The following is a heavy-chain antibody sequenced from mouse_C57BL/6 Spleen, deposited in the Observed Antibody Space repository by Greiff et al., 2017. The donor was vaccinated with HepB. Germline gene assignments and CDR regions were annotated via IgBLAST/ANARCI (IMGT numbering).Heavy chain of an antibody. D-gene: IGHD1-1*01. J-gene: IGHJ1*03. Sequence: EVKLLESGPGLVKPSQSLSLTCSVTGYSITSGYYWNWIRQFPGNKLEWMGYISYDGSNNYNPSLKNRISITRDTSKNQFFLKLNSVTTEDTATYYCAREAGVVEYFDVWGTGTTVTVSS. CDR2: ISYDGSN. CDR1: GYSITSGYY. CDR3: AREAGVVEYFDV. V-gene: IGHV3-6*01.